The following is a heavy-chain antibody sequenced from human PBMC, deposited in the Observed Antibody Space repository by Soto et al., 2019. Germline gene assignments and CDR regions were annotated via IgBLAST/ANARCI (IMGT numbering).Heavy chain of an antibody. CDR2: IYSGGST. J-gene: IGHJ3*02. V-gene: IGHV3-53*04. D-gene: IGHD3-10*01. CDR3: ARVSGNHDAFDI. Sequence: GGSLILSCAASGFTVSSNYMSWVRQAPGKGLEWVSVIYSGGSTYYAGSVKGRFTISRHNSKNTLYLQMNSLRAEDTAVYYCARVSGNHDAFDIWGQGTMVTVSS. CDR1: GFTVSSNY.